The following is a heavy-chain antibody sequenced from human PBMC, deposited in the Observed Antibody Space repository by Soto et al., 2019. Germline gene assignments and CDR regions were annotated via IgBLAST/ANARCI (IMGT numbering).Heavy chain of an antibody. V-gene: IGHV3-23*01. J-gene: IGHJ5*01. CDR1: GFRFRTRA. CDR2: SRPGGDST. D-gene: IGHD1-26*01. Sequence: GGSLRLSCAASGFRFRTRAMSWVRQAPGKGLEGVASSRPGGDSTYYADSVNGRFAVSRDNSNVTLYLQMDSLRVEDTAIYYCTTHEEGAPWAGGFDSWGQGTMVAVSS. CDR3: TTHEEGAPWAGGFDS.